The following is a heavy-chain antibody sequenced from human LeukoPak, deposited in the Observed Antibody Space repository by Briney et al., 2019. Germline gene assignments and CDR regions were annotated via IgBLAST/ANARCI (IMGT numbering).Heavy chain of an antibody. J-gene: IGHJ4*02. CDR2: IYYRGST. V-gene: IGHV4-59*01. D-gene: IGHD5-18*01. CDR3: ARVQSGYSYGPFDY. CDR1: GGPISNYY. Sequence: SETLSLTCTVSGGPISNYYWTWMRQPPGKRVEWIGYIYYRGSTNYNPSLKSRVTISVDTSKNQFSLKLSSVTAADTAVYYCARVQSGYSYGPFDYWGQGTLVTVSS.